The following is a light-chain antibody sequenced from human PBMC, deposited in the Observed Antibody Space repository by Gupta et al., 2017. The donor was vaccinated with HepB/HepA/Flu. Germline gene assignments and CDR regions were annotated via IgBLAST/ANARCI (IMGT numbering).Light chain of an antibody. CDR1: RRINTW. CDR2: KAS. J-gene: IGKJ1*01. Sequence: DIQMTQSPSTLSASVGDRITITCRASRRINTWLAWYQQRPGKAPKLLISKASILEIGVPSRFSGSGSGTEFTLTINSLQPDDFATHFCQQYNDYSSFGQGTKVEIK. V-gene: IGKV1-5*03. CDR3: QQYNDYSS.